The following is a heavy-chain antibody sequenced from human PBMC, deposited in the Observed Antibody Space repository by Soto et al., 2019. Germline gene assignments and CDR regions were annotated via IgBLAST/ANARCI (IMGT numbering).Heavy chain of an antibody. V-gene: IGHV4-59*12. CDR1: GGSISSYY. D-gene: IGHD2-21*01. J-gene: IGHJ5*02. Sequence: QVQLQESGPGLVKPSETLSLTCTVSGGSISSYYWSWIRQPPGKGLEWIGYIYYSGSTYYNPSLKSRVTISVDTSKNQFSLKLSSVTAADTAVYYCARDRYGDATGNWFDPWGQGTLVTVSS. CDR3: ARDRYGDATGNWFDP. CDR2: IYYSGST.